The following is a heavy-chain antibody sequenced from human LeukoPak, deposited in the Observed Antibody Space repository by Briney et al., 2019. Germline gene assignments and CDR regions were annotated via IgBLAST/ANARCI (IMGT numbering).Heavy chain of an antibody. CDR3: VCSGESTWFDP. J-gene: IGHJ5*02. V-gene: IGHV1-69*06. Sequence: SVKVSCKASGGTFSSYAISWVRQAPGQGLEWMGGIIPIFGTANYAQKFQGRVTITADKSTSTAYMELSSLRSEDMAVYYCVCSGESTWFDPWGQGTLVTVSS. D-gene: IGHD2-15*01. CDR2: IIPIFGTA. CDR1: GGTFSSYA.